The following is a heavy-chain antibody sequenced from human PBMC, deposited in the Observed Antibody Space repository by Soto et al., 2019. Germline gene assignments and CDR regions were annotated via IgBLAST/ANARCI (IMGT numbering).Heavy chain of an antibody. D-gene: IGHD2-8*01. J-gene: IGHJ4*02. Sequence: ASVKVSCKVSGYTLTELSMHWVRQAPGKGLEWMGGFDPEDGETIYAQKFQGRVTMTEDTSTDTAYMELSSLRSEDTAVYYCATRHCTNGVCYISYFDYWGQGTLVTVSS. V-gene: IGHV1-24*01. CDR1: GYTLTELS. CDR2: FDPEDGET. CDR3: ATRHCTNGVCYISYFDY.